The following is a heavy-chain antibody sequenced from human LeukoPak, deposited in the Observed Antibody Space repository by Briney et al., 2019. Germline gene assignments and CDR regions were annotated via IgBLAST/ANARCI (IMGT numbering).Heavy chain of an antibody. CDR2: ISGSGGST. CDR1: GFTFSSYA. V-gene: IGHV3-23*01. CDR3: ARGHYGDYSGMDV. J-gene: IGHJ6*02. Sequence: GGSLRLSCAASGFTFSSYAMSWVRQAPGKGLEWVSAISGSGGSTYYADSVKGRFTISRDNSKNTLYLQMNSLRAEDTAVYYCARGHYGDYSGMDVWGQGTTVTVSS. D-gene: IGHD4-17*01.